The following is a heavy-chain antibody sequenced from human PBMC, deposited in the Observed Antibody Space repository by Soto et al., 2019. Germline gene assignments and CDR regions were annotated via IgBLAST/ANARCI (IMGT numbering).Heavy chain of an antibody. J-gene: IGHJ6*02. CDR2: ISGSGGST. CDR1: GFTFSSYA. CDR3: AKDETRGYSYGLYGMDV. D-gene: IGHD5-18*01. V-gene: IGHV3-23*01. Sequence: EVQLLESGGGLVQPGGSLRLSCAASGFTFSSYAMSWVRQAPGKGLEWVSAISGSGGSTYYADSVKGRFTISRDNSKNTLYPQMNSLRAEDTAVYYCAKDETRGYSYGLYGMDVWGQGTTVTVSS.